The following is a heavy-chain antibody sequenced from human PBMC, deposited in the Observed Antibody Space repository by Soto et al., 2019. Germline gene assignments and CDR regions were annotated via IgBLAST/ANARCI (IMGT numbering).Heavy chain of an antibody. CDR1: GLNSDDYA. D-gene: IGHD2-2*01. V-gene: IGHV3-9*01. CDR3: AKDISAAMFEYFQH. Sequence: PGGSLRLSCGASGLNSDDYAMHWVRKDPGKGLEWVSGISWNSGSIGYADSVKGRFTISRDNAKNSLYLQMNSLRAEDTALYYCAKDISAAMFEYFQHWGQGTLVTVSS. J-gene: IGHJ1*01. CDR2: ISWNSGSI.